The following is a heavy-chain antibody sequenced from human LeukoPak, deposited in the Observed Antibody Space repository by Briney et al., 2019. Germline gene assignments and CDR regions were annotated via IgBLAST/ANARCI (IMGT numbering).Heavy chain of an antibody. J-gene: IGHJ6*03. CDR1: GGSLTPYY. D-gene: IGHD5-18*01. CDR3: ARDSPDGYTYVPYYYYTD. CDR2: IHTSGTT. V-gene: IGHV4-4*07. Sequence: SETLSLTCTVSGGSLTPYYWTWIRQSAGKGMEYSGHIHTSGTTNYNPSLRSRITISLDTSRNQYSLRLTSVPAADTALYYCARDSPDGYTYVPYYYYTD.